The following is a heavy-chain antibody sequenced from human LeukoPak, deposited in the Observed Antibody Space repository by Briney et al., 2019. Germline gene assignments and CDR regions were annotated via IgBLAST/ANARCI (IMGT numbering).Heavy chain of an antibody. CDR1: GYTFTSYD. Sequence: ASVKVSCKFSGYTFTSYDINWVRQATGQGLEWMGWMNPNSGNTGYAQKFQGRVTMTSDTSITTAYMDLSSLTSEDTAVYYCARGRVGATSHSNWFFDLWGRGTPVTASS. V-gene: IGHV1-8*01. CDR2: MNPNSGNT. J-gene: IGHJ2*01. D-gene: IGHD1-26*01. CDR3: ARGRVGATSHSNWFFDL.